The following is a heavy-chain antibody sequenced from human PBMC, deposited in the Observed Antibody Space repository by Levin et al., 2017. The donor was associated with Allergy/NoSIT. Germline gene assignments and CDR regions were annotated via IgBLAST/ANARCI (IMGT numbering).Heavy chain of an antibody. V-gene: IGHV1-69*13. D-gene: IGHD3-22*01. CDR3: ARSQKIYYYDTSGSPFDS. CDR2: IIPSYGTS. Sequence: SVKVSCKASGDTFMTSAISWVRQAPGQGLEWMGGIIPSYGTSNYTQKFHGRVTFSADDYTKTVYMELRSLTSEDTAMYYCARSQKIYYYDTSGSPFDSWGQGTLVTVSS. CDR1: GDTFMTSA. J-gene: IGHJ4*02.